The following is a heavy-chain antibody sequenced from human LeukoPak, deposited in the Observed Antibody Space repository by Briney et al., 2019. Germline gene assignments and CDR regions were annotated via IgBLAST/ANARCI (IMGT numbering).Heavy chain of an antibody. D-gene: IGHD3-16*01. Sequence: PGGSLRLSCAASVFTFSSNYMSGGRQPPGKGLEWVSVIYSGGSTYYADAVKGRFTISRDNYKNTLYLQMNSLRAEDKAVYYCARERGDYWGQGTLVTVSS. CDR2: IYSGGST. V-gene: IGHV3-53*01. J-gene: IGHJ4*02. CDR1: VFTFSSNY. CDR3: ARERGDY.